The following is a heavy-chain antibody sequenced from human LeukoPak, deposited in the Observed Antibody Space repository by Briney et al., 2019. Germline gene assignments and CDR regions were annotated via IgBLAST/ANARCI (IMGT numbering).Heavy chain of an antibody. J-gene: IGHJ4*02. CDR1: GYMFTSYG. Sequence: GASVNVSFKASGYMFTSYGVNWVRQAPGQGLEWMGLIRAYNGNTNYAQNVQSRVTMSRDTSTSTAYMELRSLRADDTAVYYCARLDIVSILFDSWGQGTLVTVSS. D-gene: IGHD5/OR15-5a*01. CDR2: IRAYNGNT. V-gene: IGHV1-18*01. CDR3: ARLDIVSILFDS.